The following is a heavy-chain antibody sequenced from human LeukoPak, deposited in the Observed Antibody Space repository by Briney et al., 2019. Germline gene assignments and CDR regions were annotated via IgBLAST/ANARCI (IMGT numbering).Heavy chain of an antibody. CDR1: GYTFTGYY. V-gene: IGHV1-69*13. Sequence: SVKVSCKASGYTFTGYYMHWVRQAPGQGLEWMGGIIPIFGTANYAQKFQGRVTITADESTSTAYMELSSLRSEDTAVYYCARSAMVRGVIVDYWGQGTLVTVSS. CDR3: ARSAMVRGVIVDY. D-gene: IGHD3-10*01. J-gene: IGHJ4*02. CDR2: IIPIFGTA.